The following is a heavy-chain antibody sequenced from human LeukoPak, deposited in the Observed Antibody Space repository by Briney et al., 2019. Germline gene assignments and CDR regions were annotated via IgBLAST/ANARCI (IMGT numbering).Heavy chain of an antibody. D-gene: IGHD2-15*01. CDR1: GYTFTGYY. CDR3: ARVPCSDGSCYANWFDP. J-gene: IGHJ5*02. CDR2: INPNSGGT. Sequence: ASVKVSCKASGYTFTGYYMHWVRQAPGQGLEWVGWINPNSGGTNYAQKFQGWVTMTRDTSISTASMELSRLRSDDTAVYYCARVPCSDGSCYANWFDPWGQGTLVTVSS. V-gene: IGHV1-2*04.